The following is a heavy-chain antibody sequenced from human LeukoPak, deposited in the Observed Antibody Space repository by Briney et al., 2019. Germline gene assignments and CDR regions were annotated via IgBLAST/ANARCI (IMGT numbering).Heavy chain of an antibody. D-gene: IGHD2-2*01. Sequence: GGSLRLSCEASGLTFSSYDMSWVRQAPGKGLEWVSIVSGSGGSAYYADSVKGRFTISRDNSKNTLHLKMNSLRAEDTAVYYCAKDFSSTSYFYDDAFDIWGQGTMVTVSS. CDR2: VSGSGGSA. J-gene: IGHJ3*02. CDR3: AKDFSSTSYFYDDAFDI. V-gene: IGHV3-23*01. CDR1: GLTFSSYD.